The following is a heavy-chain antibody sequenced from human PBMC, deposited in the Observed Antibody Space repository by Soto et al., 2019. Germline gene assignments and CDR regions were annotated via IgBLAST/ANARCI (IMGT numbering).Heavy chain of an antibody. CDR3: AKDRGFGEYLFDS. D-gene: IGHD3-10*01. V-gene: IGHV3-30*18. CDR2: LSYDGHNE. Sequence: QVQLVESGGAVVQPGTSLRLSCAASGVAFSTYGVHWVRQAPGKVLEWVAILSYDGHNEYYTDSVKGRFTISRDTSRNTLYLQMDRLRADDTAMYYCAKDRGFGEYLFDSWGQGTLVTVSS. J-gene: IGHJ4*02. CDR1: GVAFSTYG.